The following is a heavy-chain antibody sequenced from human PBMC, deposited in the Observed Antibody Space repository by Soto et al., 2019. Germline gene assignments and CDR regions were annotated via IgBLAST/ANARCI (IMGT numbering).Heavy chain of an antibody. CDR3: AKDHIVGGWYGYFQH. D-gene: IGHD1-26*01. CDR2: ISGSGGST. CDR1: VFTFSSYA. V-gene: IGHV3-23*01. J-gene: IGHJ1*01. Sequence: GGSLRLSCAASVFTFSSYAMSWVRQAPGKGLEWVSAISGSGGSTYYADSVKGRFTISRDNSKNTLYLQMNSLRAEDTAVYYCAKDHIVGGWYGYFQHWGQGTLVTVSS.